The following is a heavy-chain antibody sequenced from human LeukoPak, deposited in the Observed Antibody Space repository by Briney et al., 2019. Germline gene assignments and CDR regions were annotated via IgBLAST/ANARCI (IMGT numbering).Heavy chain of an antibody. J-gene: IGHJ4*02. CDR1: GGSFSGYY. V-gene: IGHV4-34*01. Sequence: SETLSLTCAVYGGSFSGYYWSWIRQPPGKGLEWIGEINHSGSTNYNPSLKSRVTISVDTSKNQFSLKLSSVTAADTAVYYCARHGRTTMVRGGPVRYFDYWGQGTLVTVSS. CDR2: INHSGST. CDR3: ARHGRTTMVRGGPVRYFDY. D-gene: IGHD3-10*01.